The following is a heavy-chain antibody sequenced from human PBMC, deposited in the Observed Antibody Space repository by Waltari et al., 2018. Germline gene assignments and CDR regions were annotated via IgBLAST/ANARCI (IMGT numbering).Heavy chain of an antibody. Sequence: EVQLLESGGGLVQPGGSLRLSCAASGFTFSNYAMIWVRQAPGKGLEWVSASSGNCDRTDYADSVKGRFTSTRDNSKNTLYLQMNSLRAEDTAAYYCAKNGGACGASCNRYYYHYYGLDVWGQGTTVIVSS. CDR1: GFTFSNYA. CDR3: AKNGGACGASCNRYYYHYYGLDV. D-gene: IGHD2-21*01. V-gene: IGHV3-23*01. CDR2: SSGNCDRT. J-gene: IGHJ6*02.